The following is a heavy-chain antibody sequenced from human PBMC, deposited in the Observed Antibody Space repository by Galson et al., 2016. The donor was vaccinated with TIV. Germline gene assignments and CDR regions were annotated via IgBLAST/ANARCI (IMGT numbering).Heavy chain of an antibody. D-gene: IGHD5-12*01. Sequence: TLSLTCTISGGSMRDSYWSWIRQTPGKGLEWIGYVYYTGGTKYNPSLKSRVTISVDTSKNQFSLRLSSVTAADTAMYYCARDIGGYDFDYWGQGTLVAVSS. CDR2: VYYTGGT. V-gene: IGHV4-59*01. CDR1: GGSMRDSY. CDR3: ARDIGGYDFDY. J-gene: IGHJ4*02.